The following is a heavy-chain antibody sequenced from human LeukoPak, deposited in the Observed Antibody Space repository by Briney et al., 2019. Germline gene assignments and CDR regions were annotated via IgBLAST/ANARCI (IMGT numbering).Heavy chain of an antibody. V-gene: IGHV3-43*02. CDR2: ISADGGST. CDR1: GINFADYA. CDR3: AKESGKFDY. J-gene: IGHJ4*02. Sequence: PGGSLRLSCVVSGINFADYAMHWVRQPPGKGLEWVSLISADGGSTFSADSVKGRFSISRDNSKNSLYLQMNSLRSEDTAMYYCAKESGKFDYWGQGTLVAVSS.